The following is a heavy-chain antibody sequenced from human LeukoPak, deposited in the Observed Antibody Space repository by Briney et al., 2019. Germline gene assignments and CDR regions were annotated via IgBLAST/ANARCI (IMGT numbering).Heavy chain of an antibody. D-gene: IGHD1-26*01. Sequence: PGGSLRLSCAASGFTFSSYSMNWVRQAPGKGLEWGSSISSSSSYIYYADSVKGRFTISRDNAKNSLYLQMNSLRAEDTAVYYCAREEYSGSYYFDYWGQGTLVTVSS. J-gene: IGHJ4*02. CDR1: GFTFSSYS. V-gene: IGHV3-21*01. CDR2: ISSSSSYI. CDR3: AREEYSGSYYFDY.